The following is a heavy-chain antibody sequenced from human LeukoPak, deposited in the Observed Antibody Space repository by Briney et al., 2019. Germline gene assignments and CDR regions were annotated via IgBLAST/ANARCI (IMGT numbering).Heavy chain of an antibody. CDR2: IRYDGSNK. D-gene: IGHD2-2*01. J-gene: IGHJ4*02. CDR3: AKDHPVPAAQGGYFDY. V-gene: IGHV3-30*02. Sequence: PGGSLRLSCAASGFSFSSYSMNWVRQAPGKGLEWVAFIRYDGSNKYYADSVKGRFTISRDNSKNTLYLQMNSLRAEDTAVYYCAKDHPVPAAQGGYFDYWGQGTLVTVSS. CDR1: GFSFSSYS.